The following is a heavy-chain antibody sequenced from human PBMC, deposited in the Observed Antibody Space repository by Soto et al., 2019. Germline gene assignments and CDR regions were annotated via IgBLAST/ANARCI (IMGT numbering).Heavy chain of an antibody. CDR2: IYPGDSDT. Sequence: PGESLKISCKGSGYSFSNYWIVWVRQMPGKGLEWMGIIYPGDSDTRYSPSFQGQVTISADKSISTAYLQWSSLKASDTAMYYCARSWVMANYYYYGMDVWGQGTTVTVSS. CDR3: ARSWVMANYYYYGMDV. D-gene: IGHD3-16*01. CDR1: GYSFSNYW. V-gene: IGHV5-51*01. J-gene: IGHJ6*02.